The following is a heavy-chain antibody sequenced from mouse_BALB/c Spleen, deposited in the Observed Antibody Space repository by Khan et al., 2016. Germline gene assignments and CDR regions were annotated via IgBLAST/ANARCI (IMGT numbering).Heavy chain of an antibody. V-gene: IGHV1-80*01. CDR1: GYAFSSFW. J-gene: IGHJ2*01. Sequence: QVQLQQSGAELVRPGSSVKISCKASGYAFSSFWMNWVKQRPGQGLEWIGQIYPGDGATNYNGKFKGKATVTADTSSSTAYMQLSSLTSEDSAVYFCARVTGVFDYWGQGTTLTVSS. CDR2: IYPGDGAT. D-gene: IGHD2-12*01. CDR3: ARVTGVFDY.